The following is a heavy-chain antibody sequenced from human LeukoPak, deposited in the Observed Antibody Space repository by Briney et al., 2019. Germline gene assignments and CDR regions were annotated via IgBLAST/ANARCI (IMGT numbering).Heavy chain of an antibody. CDR3: VRDWDHFDFDS. D-gene: IGHD3-9*01. CDR2: IKGDGSHT. Sequence: GGSLRLSCAASGFTFSNYWMHWVRQAPGNGLVWVSRIKGDGSHTIYADSVKGRFTISRDNAKNTLYLQMKSLRAEDTAVYYCVRDWDHFDFDSWGQGTLVTVSS. J-gene: IGHJ5*01. CDR1: GFTFSNYW. V-gene: IGHV3-74*01.